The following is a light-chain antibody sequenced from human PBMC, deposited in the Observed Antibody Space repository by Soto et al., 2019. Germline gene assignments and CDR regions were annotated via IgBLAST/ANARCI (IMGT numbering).Light chain of an antibody. CDR1: SSTIGSNY. Sequence: SVLTQPPPTSGTPGQRGTISFSGSSSTIGSNYVYWYQPLPGTAPKLLIYRNNQRPSGVPDRFSGSKSGTSASLAISGLRSEDEADYYCAAWDDSLSAYVFGTGTKVTVL. V-gene: IGLV1-47*01. J-gene: IGLJ1*01. CDR3: AAWDDSLSAYV. CDR2: RNN.